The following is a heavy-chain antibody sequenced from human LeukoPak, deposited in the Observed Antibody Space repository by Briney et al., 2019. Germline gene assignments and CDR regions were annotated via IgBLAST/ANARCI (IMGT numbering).Heavy chain of an antibody. V-gene: IGHV5-51*01. CDR3: ARRGDILTGLDAFDI. J-gene: IGHJ3*02. CDR2: IYPGDSDT. Sequence: GESLKISCKGSGYSFTSYWIGWVRQMPGKGLEWMGIIYPGDSDTRYSPSFQGQVTISADKSIRTAYLQWSSLKASDTAMYYCARRGDILTGLDAFDIWGQGTMVTVSS. D-gene: IGHD3-9*01. CDR1: GYSFTSYW.